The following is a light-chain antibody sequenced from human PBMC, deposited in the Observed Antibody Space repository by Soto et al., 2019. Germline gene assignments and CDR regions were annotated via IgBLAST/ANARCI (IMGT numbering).Light chain of an antibody. CDR1: QGISSY. Sequence: DIQLTQSPSFLSASVGDRVTITCRASQGISSYLAWYQQKPGKAPKLLIYAASTLQSGVPSRFSGSGSGTEFTLTISCLQPEDFATYYCQQLNSYPPRYTFGQGTKLEIK. V-gene: IGKV1-9*01. CDR2: AAS. J-gene: IGKJ2*01. CDR3: QQLNSYPPRYT.